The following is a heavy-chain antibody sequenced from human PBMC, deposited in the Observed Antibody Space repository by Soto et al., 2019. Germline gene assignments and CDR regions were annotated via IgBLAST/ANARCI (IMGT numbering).Heavy chain of an antibody. Sequence: GGSLRLSCVASGFTFKTAWMAWVRQASGKGPEWVGRIRSKGHNYATEYAASVKGRFTISRDDSKNTAYLQMNSLQTEDTAVYYCTRDLFSYDYSGILWFDPWGQGTLVTVSS. V-gene: IGHV3-73*01. CDR2: IRSKGHNYAT. CDR1: GFTFKTAW. J-gene: IGHJ5*02. CDR3: TRDLFSYDYSGILWFDP. D-gene: IGHD3-16*01.